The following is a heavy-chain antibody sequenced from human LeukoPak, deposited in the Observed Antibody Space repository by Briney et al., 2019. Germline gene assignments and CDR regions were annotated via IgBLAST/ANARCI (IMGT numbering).Heavy chain of an antibody. V-gene: IGHV1-18*04. CDR3: ARGIPAALGLAYYYYYMDV. CDR2: ISAYNGNT. CDR1: GYTFTSYS. Sequence: ASVTVSCKSSGYTFTSYSISWVRQAPGQGLEWMGWISAYNGNTNYAQKLQDRVTMTTDTSTSTAYMELRSLRSDDTAVYYCARGIPAALGLAYYYYYMDVWGKGTTVTVSS. D-gene: IGHD2-2*01. J-gene: IGHJ6*03.